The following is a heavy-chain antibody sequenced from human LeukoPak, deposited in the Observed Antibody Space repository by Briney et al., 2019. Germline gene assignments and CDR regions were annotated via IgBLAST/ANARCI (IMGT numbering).Heavy chain of an antibody. CDR3: AKSDTAMVEGGFDY. V-gene: IGHV3-20*04. CDR1: GFTFDDYG. J-gene: IGHJ4*02. CDR2: INWNGGST. Sequence: PGGSLRLSCVASGFTFDDYGMSWVRQAPGKGLEWVSGINWNGGSTGYADSVKGRFTISRDNAKNSLYLQMNSLRAEDTALYYCAKSDTAMVEGGFDYWGQGTLVTASS. D-gene: IGHD5-18*01.